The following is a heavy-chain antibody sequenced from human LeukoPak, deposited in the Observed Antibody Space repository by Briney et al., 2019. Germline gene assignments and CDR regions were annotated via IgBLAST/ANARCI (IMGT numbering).Heavy chain of an antibody. V-gene: IGHV3-48*01. Sequence: GSLRLSCAASGFTFSSYSMNWVRQAPGKGLEWVSYISSGSTTIYYADSVKGRFTISRDNAKNSLYLQMNSLRAEDTAVYYCVSWDCSSTSCPRYWGQGTLVTVSS. J-gene: IGHJ4*02. CDR1: GFTFSSYS. CDR3: VSWDCSSTSCPRY. D-gene: IGHD2-2*01. CDR2: ISSGSTTI.